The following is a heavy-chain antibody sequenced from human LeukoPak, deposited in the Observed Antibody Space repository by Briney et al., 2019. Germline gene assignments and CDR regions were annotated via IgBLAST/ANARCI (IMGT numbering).Heavy chain of an antibody. CDR1: GFTFSSYT. Sequence: GGSLRLSCAASGFTFSSYTMNWVRQAPGKGLEWVLSITSSSSDKYYADSVKGRFTISRDNAKNSLYLQMNSLRAEDTAVYSCARDFEGSGWTYYFDYWGQGTLVTVSS. D-gene: IGHD6-19*01. J-gene: IGHJ4*02. CDR2: ITSSSSDK. CDR3: ARDFEGSGWTYYFDY. V-gene: IGHV3-21*01.